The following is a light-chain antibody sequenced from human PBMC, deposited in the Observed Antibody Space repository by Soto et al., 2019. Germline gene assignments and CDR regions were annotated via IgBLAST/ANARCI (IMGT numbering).Light chain of an antibody. Sequence: QSVLTQPPSLSGAPGQRVTISCTGSGSNIGAPYDVHWYQHLPGTAPKLLIYGSTNRPSGVPGRFSGSKSGTSASLAITGLRSEDEAAYYCETWDDSLNILYVFGAGTKVTVL. CDR3: ETWDDSLNILYV. J-gene: IGLJ1*01. V-gene: IGLV1-40*01. CDR1: GSNIGAPYD. CDR2: GST.